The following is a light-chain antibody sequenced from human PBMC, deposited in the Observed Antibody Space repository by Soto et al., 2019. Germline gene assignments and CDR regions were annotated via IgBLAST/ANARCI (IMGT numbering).Light chain of an antibody. V-gene: IGKV3-20*01. CDR1: QSVRSGY. CDR2: GAS. Sequence: EIVLTQAPGTLSLSPGERDTLSCRASQSVRSGYFAWYQQKPGQAPRLLIVGASSRATGIPDRFSGGGSGTDFTLTISRLEPEDFALYYCHQYGNSPLTFGGGTTVEIK. CDR3: HQYGNSPLT. J-gene: IGKJ4*01.